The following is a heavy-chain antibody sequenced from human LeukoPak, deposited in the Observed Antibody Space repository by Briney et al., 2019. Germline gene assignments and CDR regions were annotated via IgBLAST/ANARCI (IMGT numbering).Heavy chain of an antibody. D-gene: IGHD6-13*01. J-gene: IGHJ4*02. Sequence: SETLSLICTVSGGSIVSHYWDWIRQPAGRGLEWIGRFYASGTTNTSPSLKSRVTMSVDTSKNQFSLKLSSVTAADTAVYYCAKDSSTWGNLAGHFDSWGQGTLVTVSS. CDR3: AKDSSTWGNLAGHFDS. V-gene: IGHV4-4*07. CDR2: FYASGTT. CDR1: GGSIVSHY.